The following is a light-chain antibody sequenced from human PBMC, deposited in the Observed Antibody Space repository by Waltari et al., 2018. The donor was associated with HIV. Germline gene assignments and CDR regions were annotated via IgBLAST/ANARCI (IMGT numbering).Light chain of an antibody. CDR3: CSYVSNVI. J-gene: IGLJ2*01. CDR2: EVS. CDR1: SSDVETYKL. V-gene: IGLV2-23*02. Sequence: QSALTQPASVSGSPGQSITISCTRTSSDVETYKLVYWYQQHPGKATKLMIYEVSKRPSGVSYRFSGSKSGYTASLTISGLQADDEADYYCCSYVSNVIFGGGTKLTVL.